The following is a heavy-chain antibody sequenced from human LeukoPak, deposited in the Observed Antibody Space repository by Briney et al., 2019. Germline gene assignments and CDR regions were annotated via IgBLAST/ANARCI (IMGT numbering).Heavy chain of an antibody. CDR1: GGSINNYY. CDR2: IFRSGST. V-gene: IGHV4-59*08. J-gene: IGHJ4*02. CDR3: ARRGDDTSGYYPF. D-gene: IGHD3-22*01. Sequence: SETLSLTCTVSGGSINNYYWSWLRQPPGKGLEWIGYIFRSGSTDYNPSLKSRVTISVDTSKNQFSLKLRSVTAADTAVYYCARRGDDTSGYYPFWGRGTLVTVSS.